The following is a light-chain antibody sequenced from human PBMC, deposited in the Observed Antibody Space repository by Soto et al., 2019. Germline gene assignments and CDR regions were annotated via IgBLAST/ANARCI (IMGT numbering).Light chain of an antibody. CDR3: MQALQTPT. Sequence: DIVTTQSPLSLPVTPGEPASISCRSSQSLLHSNGYNYLDWYLQKPGQSPQLLIYLGSNRASGVPDRFSGSGSGTDFTLKISRVEAEDVGVYYCMQALQTPTFGQGTKVEIK. V-gene: IGKV2-28*01. CDR2: LGS. J-gene: IGKJ1*01. CDR1: QSLLHSNGYNY.